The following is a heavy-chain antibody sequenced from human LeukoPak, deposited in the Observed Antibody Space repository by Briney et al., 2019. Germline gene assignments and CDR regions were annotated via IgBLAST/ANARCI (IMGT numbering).Heavy chain of an antibody. V-gene: IGHV1-18*04. Sequence: GASVKVPCKASGYTFTSYGISWVRQAPGQGLEWMGWISAYNGNTNYAQKLQGRVTMTTDTSTSTAYMELRSLRSDDTAVYYCARGSYFDWHDAFDIWGQGTMVTVSS. CDR2: ISAYNGNT. CDR3: ARGSYFDWHDAFDI. J-gene: IGHJ3*02. D-gene: IGHD3-9*01. CDR1: GYTFTSYG.